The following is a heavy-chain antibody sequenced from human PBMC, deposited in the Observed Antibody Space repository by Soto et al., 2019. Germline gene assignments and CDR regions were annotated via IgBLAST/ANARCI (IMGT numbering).Heavy chain of an antibody. V-gene: IGHV4-59*01. CDR3: ARVRDYGDYYFDY. D-gene: IGHD4-17*01. Sequence: SETLSLTCTVSGGAISSYYWSWIRQPPGKGLEWIGYIYYSGSTNYNPSLKSRVTISVDTSKNQFSLKLSSVTAADTAVYYCARVRDYGDYYFDYWGQGTLVTVSS. CDR1: GGAISSYY. J-gene: IGHJ4*02. CDR2: IYYSGST.